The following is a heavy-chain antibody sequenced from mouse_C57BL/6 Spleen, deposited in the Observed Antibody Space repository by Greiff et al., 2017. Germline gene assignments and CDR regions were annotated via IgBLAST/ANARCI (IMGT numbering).Heavy chain of an antibody. D-gene: IGHD3-2*02. CDR2: IDPSDSYT. CDR3: ARNPPSSGYVDYAMDY. V-gene: IGHV1-69*01. CDR1: GYTFTSYW. Sequence: QVQLQQPGAELVMPGASVKLSCKASGYTFTSYWMHWVKQRPGQGLEWIGEIDPSDSYTNYNQKFKGKSTLTVDKSSSTAYMQLSSLTSEDSAVYDCARNPPSSGYVDYAMDYWGQGTSVTVSS. J-gene: IGHJ4*01.